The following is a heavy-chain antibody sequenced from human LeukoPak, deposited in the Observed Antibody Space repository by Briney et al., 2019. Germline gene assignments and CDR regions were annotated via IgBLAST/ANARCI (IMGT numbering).Heavy chain of an antibody. CDR3: ARDPRYCSSTSCPDY. CDR1: GFTFSSYS. CDR2: ISSSSSYI. D-gene: IGHD2-2*01. J-gene: IGHJ4*02. V-gene: IGHV3-21*01. Sequence: GGSLRLSCAASGFTFSSYSMNWVRQAPGKGLEWVSSISSSSSYIYYADSVKGRFTISRDNAKNSLYLQMNSLRAEDTAVYYCARDPRYCSSTSCPDYWGQGTLVTVSS.